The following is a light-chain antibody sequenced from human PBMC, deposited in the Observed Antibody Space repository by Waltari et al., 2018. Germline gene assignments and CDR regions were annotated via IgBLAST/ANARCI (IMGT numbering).Light chain of an antibody. V-gene: IGKV3-20*01. Sequence: TLSCRASQSVGRSLAWYQQKPGQAPRLLIYDTAIRATGTPGRFSGSGSGTDFSLAISSLEPEDFAVYFCQHYVNLPVTFGQGTKVEI. CDR1: QSVGRS. CDR3: QHYVNLPVT. J-gene: IGKJ1*01. CDR2: DTA.